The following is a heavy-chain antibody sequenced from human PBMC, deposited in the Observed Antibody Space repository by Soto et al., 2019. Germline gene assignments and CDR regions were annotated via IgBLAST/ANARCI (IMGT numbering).Heavy chain of an antibody. CDR1: GGSISSYY. J-gene: IGHJ6*03. CDR3: AREGSYGDLPYYYYMDV. Sequence: SETLSLTCTVSGGSISSYYWSWIRQPPGKGLEWIGYIYYSGSTNYNPSLKSRVTISVDTSKNQFSLKLSSVTAADTAVYYCAREGSYGDLPYYYYMDVWGKGTTVTVSS. D-gene: IGHD4-17*01. CDR2: IYYSGST. V-gene: IGHV4-59*12.